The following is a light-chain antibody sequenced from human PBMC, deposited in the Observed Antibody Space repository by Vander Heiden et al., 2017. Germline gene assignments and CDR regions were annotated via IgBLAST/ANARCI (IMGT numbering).Light chain of an antibody. Sequence: DIQMTQSPSSLSASVGDRVTITCRASQSISSYLNWYKQKPGKAPKLLIYAASSLQRGVKSRFSGSGDGTDFTLTISSRQPEDFATYYCQQRDSNHLKLTFGGGTKVXIK. J-gene: IGKJ4*01. V-gene: IGKV1-39*01. CDR1: QSISSY. CDR2: AAS. CDR3: QQRDSNHLKLT.